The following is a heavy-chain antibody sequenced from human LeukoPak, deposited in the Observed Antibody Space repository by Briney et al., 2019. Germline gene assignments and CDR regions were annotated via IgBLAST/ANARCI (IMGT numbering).Heavy chain of an antibody. Sequence: GASVKVSCKASGGTFSSYAISWVRQAPGQGLEWMGGIIPIFGTANYAQKFQGRVTITADESTSTAYMELSSLRSEDTAVYYCARAAGLLYRWFGELSIDDAFDIWGQGTMVTVSS. V-gene: IGHV1-69*13. D-gene: IGHD3-10*01. J-gene: IGHJ3*02. CDR1: GGTFSSYA. CDR3: ARAAGLLYRWFGELSIDDAFDI. CDR2: IIPIFGTA.